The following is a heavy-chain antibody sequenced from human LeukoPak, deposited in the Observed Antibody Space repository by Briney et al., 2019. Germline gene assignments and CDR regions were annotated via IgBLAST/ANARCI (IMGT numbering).Heavy chain of an antibody. V-gene: IGHV3-23*01. J-gene: IGHJ6*02. Sequence: GSLRLSCAASGFTFSSYAMSWVRQAPGKGLEWVSAISGSGGSTYYAGSVKGRFTISRDNSKNTLYLQMNSLRAEDTAVYYCAKDLMDYYYGMDVWGQGTTVTVSS. CDR3: AKDLMDYYYGMDV. CDR2: ISGSGGST. CDR1: GFTFSSYA.